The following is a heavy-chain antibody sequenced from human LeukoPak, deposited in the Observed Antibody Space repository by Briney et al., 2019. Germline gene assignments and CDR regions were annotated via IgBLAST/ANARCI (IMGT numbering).Heavy chain of an antibody. D-gene: IGHD3-22*01. CDR2: ASSDGGST. V-gene: IGHV3-64D*09. CDR1: GFTFSNFP. J-gene: IGHJ4*02. CDR3: VKAILFGSVSYYAD. Sequence: GGSLRLSCSASGFTFSNFPMHWVRQAPGKGLEYVSAASSDGGSTYYADSVRGRFTISRDNSKNTLSLEMGSLRAEDTAVYYCVKAILFGSVSYYADWGQGTLVTVSS.